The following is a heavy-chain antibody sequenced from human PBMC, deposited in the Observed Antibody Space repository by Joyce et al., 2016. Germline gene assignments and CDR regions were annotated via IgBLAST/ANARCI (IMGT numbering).Heavy chain of an antibody. D-gene: IGHD5-18*01. CDR1: GFIFNTYG. V-gene: IGHV3-30*18. CDR3: AKDGGYGLRYPELGY. J-gene: IGHJ4*02. Sequence: VHLVESGGGVVRPGRSLRLSCAASGFIFNTYGMHWVRQAPGKGLEWVAVSSSEGTNRFYAESVKGRFTISRDNSKNTLYLQMNSLRTEDTAVYFCAKDGGYGLRYPELGYWGQGTLVTVSS. CDR2: SSSEGTNR.